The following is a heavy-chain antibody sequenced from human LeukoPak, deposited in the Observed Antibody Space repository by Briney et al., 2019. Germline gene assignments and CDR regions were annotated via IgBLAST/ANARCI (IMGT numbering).Heavy chain of an antibody. V-gene: IGHV4-4*07. D-gene: IGHD3-22*01. Sequence: SETLSLTCTVSGGSISSYYWGWIRQPAGKGLEWIGRIYTSGSTNYNPSPKSRVTMSVDTSKNQFSLKLSSVTAADTAVYYCARSRYDSSGYIDYWGQGTLVTVSS. CDR1: GGSISSYY. CDR3: ARSRYDSSGYIDY. CDR2: IYTSGST. J-gene: IGHJ4*02.